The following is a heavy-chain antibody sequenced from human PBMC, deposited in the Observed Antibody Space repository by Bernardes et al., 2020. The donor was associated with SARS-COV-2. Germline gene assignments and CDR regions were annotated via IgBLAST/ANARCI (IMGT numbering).Heavy chain of an antibody. CDR3: ASGYDFWTV. J-gene: IGHJ4*02. D-gene: IGHD3-3*01. V-gene: IGHV4-59*01. Sequence: SETLPLTCTVSGGSISRYYWSWIRQPPGKGLEWIGYIYYSGSTNYNPSLKSRVTISVDTSKNQFSLKLSSVTAADTAVYYCASGYDFWTVWGQGTLVTVSS. CDR2: IYYSGST. CDR1: GGSISRYY.